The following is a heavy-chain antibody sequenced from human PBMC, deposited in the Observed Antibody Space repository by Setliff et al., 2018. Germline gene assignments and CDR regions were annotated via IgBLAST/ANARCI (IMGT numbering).Heavy chain of an antibody. V-gene: IGHV4-34*12. D-gene: IGHD3-10*01. Sequence: SETLSLTCTVSGDSISTYYWSWIRQSPKKGLEWIGEIMPGRDTLYSPSLESRLTITIDTSKSQFSLKLSSVTAADTAVYYCARHATYYYGSGNLPFDSWGQGTLVTVSS. J-gene: IGHJ4*02. CDR3: ARHATYYYGSGNLPFDS. CDR1: GDSISTYY. CDR2: IMPGRDT.